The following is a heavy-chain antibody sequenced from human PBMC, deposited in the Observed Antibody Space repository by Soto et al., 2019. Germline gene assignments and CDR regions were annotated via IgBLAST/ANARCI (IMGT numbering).Heavy chain of an antibody. D-gene: IGHD2-15*01. Sequence: QAQVVQSGAEVKKPGASVKVSCQAGGYTFADYGISWVRQAPGQGLEWVGWIGPYNGNTNYAQNLQDRVTMTTDTSTNTAYMELRSLRSDDTALYYCARRYCTVGSCYTCWHFDLWGRGTLLTVSS. CDR2: IGPYNGNT. J-gene: IGHJ2*01. CDR1: GYTFADYG. V-gene: IGHV1-18*01. CDR3: ARRYCTVGSCYTCWHFDL.